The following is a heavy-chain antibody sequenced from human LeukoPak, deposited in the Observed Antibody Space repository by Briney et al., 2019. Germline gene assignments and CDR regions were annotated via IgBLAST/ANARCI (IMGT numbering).Heavy chain of an antibody. J-gene: IGHJ4*02. CDR2: IYFSGGT. D-gene: IGHD6-19*01. V-gene: IGHV4-61*08. CDR3: ARVGPNSSGWYNY. Sequence: SETLSLTCTVSGGSVSNGDYYWSWIRQPPGKGLEWIGYIYFSGGTNYNPSLKSRVTISVDTSKNQFSLKLSSVTAADTAVYYCARVGPNSSGWYNYWGQGTLVTVSS. CDR1: GGSVSNGDYY.